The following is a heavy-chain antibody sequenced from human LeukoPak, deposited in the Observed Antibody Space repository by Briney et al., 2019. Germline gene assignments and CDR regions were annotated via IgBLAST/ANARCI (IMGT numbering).Heavy chain of an antibody. CDR2: INPNSGGT. Sequence: GASVKVSCKASGYTSTGYYMHWVRQAPGQGLEWMGWINPNSGGTNYAQKFQGRVTMTRDTSISTAYMELSRLRSDDTAVYYCAREHSSGYYFDAFDIWGQGTMVTVSS. CDR1: GYTSTGYY. V-gene: IGHV1-2*02. J-gene: IGHJ3*02. CDR3: AREHSSGYYFDAFDI. D-gene: IGHD3-22*01.